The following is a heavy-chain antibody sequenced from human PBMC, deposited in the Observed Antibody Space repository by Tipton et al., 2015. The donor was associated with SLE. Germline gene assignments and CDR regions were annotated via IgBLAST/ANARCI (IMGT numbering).Heavy chain of an antibody. J-gene: IGHJ2*01. CDR1: GGSFSGYY. V-gene: IGHV4-34*01. CDR3: ARHSGDSSGWWALDWYFDL. CDR2: INHSGST. D-gene: IGHD6-19*01. Sequence: TLSLTCAVYGGSFSGYYWSWIRQPPGKGLEWIGEINHSGSTNYNPSLKSRVTISVDTSKNQFSLKLSSVTAADTAVYYCARHSGDSSGWWALDWYFDLWGRGTLVTVSS.